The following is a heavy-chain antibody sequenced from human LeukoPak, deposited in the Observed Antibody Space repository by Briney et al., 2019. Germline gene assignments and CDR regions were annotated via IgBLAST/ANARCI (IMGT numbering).Heavy chain of an antibody. CDR1: GFTFSRYS. CDR2: ISNNGGST. Sequence: GRSLRLSCAASGFTFSRYSMHWVRQAPGKGLEYVSAISNNGGSTYYAKSVKGRFTISRDNSKNTLYLQMGSLRAEDMAVYYCARTSIAAREADYWGQGTLVTVSS. D-gene: IGHD6-6*01. J-gene: IGHJ4*02. CDR3: ARTSIAAREADY. V-gene: IGHV3-64*01.